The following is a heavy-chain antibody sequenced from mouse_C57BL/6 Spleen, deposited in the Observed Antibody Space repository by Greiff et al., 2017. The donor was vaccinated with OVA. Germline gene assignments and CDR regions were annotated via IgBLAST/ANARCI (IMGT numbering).Heavy chain of an antibody. CDR1: GYTFTDYY. CDR3: SSSGDSPWFAY. V-gene: IGHV1-76*01. J-gene: IGHJ3*01. Sequence: QVQLKQSGAELVRPGASVKLSCKASGYTFTDYYINWVKQRPGQGLEWIARIYPGSGNTYYNEKFKGKATLTAEKSSSTAYMQLSSLTSEDAAVXFCSSSGDSPWFAYWGQGTLVTVSA. D-gene: IGHD3-2*01. CDR2: IYPGSGNT.